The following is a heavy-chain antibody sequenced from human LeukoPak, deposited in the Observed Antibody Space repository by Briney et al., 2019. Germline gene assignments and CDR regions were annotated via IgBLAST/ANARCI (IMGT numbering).Heavy chain of an antibody. J-gene: IGHJ6*03. CDR3: ARFRHSYYYMDV. CDR1: GYTSTSYY. Sequence: GASVKVSCKASGYTSTSYYMHWVRQAPGQGLEWMGIINPSGGSTSYAQKFQGRVTMTRDMSTSTVYMELSSLRSEDTAVYYCARFRHSYYYMDVWGKGTTVTVSS. V-gene: IGHV1-46*01. D-gene: IGHD1-26*01. CDR2: INPSGGST.